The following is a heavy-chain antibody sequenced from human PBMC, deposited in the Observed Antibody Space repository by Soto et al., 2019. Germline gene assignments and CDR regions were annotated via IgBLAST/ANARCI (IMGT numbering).Heavy chain of an antibody. D-gene: IGHD3-3*01. CDR3: AKERNFWSGTAGFDS. Sequence: PGGSLRLSCVGSGFTFSMFATSWVRRAPGKGLEWISSISGSGGSTYYADSVKGRFTVSRDNSKTTVFLQMNSLRTEDTAVYFCAKERNFWSGTAGFDSWGQGSPVTVSS. V-gene: IGHV3-23*01. CDR1: GFTFSMFA. J-gene: IGHJ5*01. CDR2: ISGSGGST.